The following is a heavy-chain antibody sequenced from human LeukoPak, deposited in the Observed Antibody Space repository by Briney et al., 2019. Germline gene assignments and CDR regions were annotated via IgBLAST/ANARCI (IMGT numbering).Heavy chain of an antibody. CDR3: AVAAAGSDYYFDH. Sequence: SETLSLTCAVYGGSFSGYYCSWIRQPPGKGLEWIGEINHSGSTRYNPSLKSRVTISVDASKNQFSLKLSSVTAADTAVYYCAVAAAGSDYYFDHWGQGTLVTVSS. J-gene: IGHJ4*02. CDR2: INHSGST. V-gene: IGHV4-34*01. CDR1: GGSFSGYY. D-gene: IGHD6-13*01.